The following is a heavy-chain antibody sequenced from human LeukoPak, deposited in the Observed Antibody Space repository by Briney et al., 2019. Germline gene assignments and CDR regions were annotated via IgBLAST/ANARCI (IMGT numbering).Heavy chain of an antibody. CDR1: GGSISSSNW. CDR3: ARHGRVGDYYDSSGYYYV. Sequence: SGTLSLTCAVSGGSISSSNWWSWVRQPPGKGLEWIGEIYHSGSTNYNPSLKSRVTISVDKSKNQYSLKLSSVTAADTAVYYCARHGRVGDYYDSSGYYYVWGQGTLVTVSS. V-gene: IGHV4-4*02. CDR2: IYHSGST. J-gene: IGHJ4*02. D-gene: IGHD3-22*01.